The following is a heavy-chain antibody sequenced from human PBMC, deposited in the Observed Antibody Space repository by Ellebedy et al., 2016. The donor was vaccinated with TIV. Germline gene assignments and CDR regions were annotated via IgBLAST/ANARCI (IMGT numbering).Heavy chain of an antibody. CDR3: ASRSGGSLDF. CDR2: LVPIFGTT. CDR1: GGTFRSYA. V-gene: IGHV1-69*13. D-gene: IGHD2-15*01. J-gene: IGHJ4*02. Sequence: AASVKVSCKASGGTFRSYAFSWVRQAPGQGLEWMGGLVPIFGTTNYGQRFQGRVTITADESTSTSYMELNSLRSDDTAIYYCASRSGGSLDFWGQGTLVTVSS.